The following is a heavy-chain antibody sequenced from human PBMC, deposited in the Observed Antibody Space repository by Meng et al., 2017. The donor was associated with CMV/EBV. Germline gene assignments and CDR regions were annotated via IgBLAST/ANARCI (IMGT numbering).Heavy chain of an antibody. J-gene: IGHJ4*02. CDR3: AKDKGGGLDY. CDR2: ISWDGGST. Sequence: GESLKISCAASGFTFDDYTMHWVRQAPGKGLEWVSLISWDGGSTYYADSEKGRFTISRDNSKNSLYLQMNSLRTEDTALYYCAKDKGGGLDYWGQGTLVTVSS. CDR1: GFTFDDYT. V-gene: IGHV3-43*01.